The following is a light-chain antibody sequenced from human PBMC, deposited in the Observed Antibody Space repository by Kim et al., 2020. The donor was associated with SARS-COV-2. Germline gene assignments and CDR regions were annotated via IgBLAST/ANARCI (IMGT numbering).Light chain of an antibody. CDR1: QIVSPPS. J-gene: IGKJ2*01. CDR2: GAS. Sequence: LSTGEIATRSCRASQIVSPPSVAWYQRKPGQAPRLGIYGASSRATGIPDRFSGSGSGTDFTLTISRLEPEDFAVYHCHHYGSSPPTFGQGTKLEIK. CDR3: HHYGSSPPT. V-gene: IGKV3-20*01.